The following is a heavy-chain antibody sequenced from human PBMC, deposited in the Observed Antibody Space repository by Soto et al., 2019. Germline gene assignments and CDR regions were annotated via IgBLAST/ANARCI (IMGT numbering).Heavy chain of an antibody. CDR3: ASPLEGGGIAAVGLFYYYGMDV. D-gene: IGHD6-13*01. Sequence: QVQVAQSGAEVKKPGSSVKVSCKTSGGTFSRYAISWVRQAPGQGLEWMGGIVPIFDTTKYAQKFQGRVTITADESTSTAYLGMSSLRSEDTAVYYCASPLEGGGIAAVGLFYYYGMDVWGQGTTVTVSS. V-gene: IGHV1-69*01. CDR2: IVPIFDTT. J-gene: IGHJ6*02. CDR1: GGTFSRYA.